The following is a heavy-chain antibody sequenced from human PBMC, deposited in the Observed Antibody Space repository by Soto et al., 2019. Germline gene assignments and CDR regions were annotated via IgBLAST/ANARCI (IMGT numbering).Heavy chain of an antibody. J-gene: IGHJ5*02. V-gene: IGHV3-48*03. CDR2: ISSSGSPI. D-gene: IGHD2-2*02. CDR3: ARSWGVYCSSISCYSPSFDP. CDR1: GFTFSSYE. Sequence: GGSLRLSCAASGFTFSSYEMNWVRQAPGKGLEWVSYISSSGSPIDYADSVKGRFTISRDNAKNSLYLQMNSLRAEDTAVYYCARSWGVYCSSISCYSPSFDPWGQGSRVTVSS.